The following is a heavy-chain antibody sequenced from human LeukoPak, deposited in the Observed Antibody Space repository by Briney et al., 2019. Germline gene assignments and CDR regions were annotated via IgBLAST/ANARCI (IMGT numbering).Heavy chain of an antibody. J-gene: IGHJ5*01. D-gene: IGHD3-10*01. Sequence: SGTLSLTCSVSGDDIISSNWWTWVRQPPRKGLEWIGEVYHSGSTNYNPSLKSRIYMSVDKSQNRFSLRLTSVTAADTAVYFCARVSGSGLYFKSFDPWGQGTLVIVSS. CDR3: ARVSGSGLYFKSFDP. V-gene: IGHV4-4*02. CDR1: GDDIISSNW. CDR2: VYHSGST.